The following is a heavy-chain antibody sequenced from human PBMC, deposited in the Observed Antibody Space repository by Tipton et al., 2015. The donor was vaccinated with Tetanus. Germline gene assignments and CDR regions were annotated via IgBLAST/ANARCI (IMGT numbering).Heavy chain of an antibody. Sequence: TLSLTCTVSGGSVSSGSYYWSWIRQPPGKGLEWIGYIYYSGSTNYNPSLKSRVTISVDTSKNQFSLKLSSVTAADTAVYYRARHATDIVVVVAAIDYWGQGTLVTVSS. D-gene: IGHD2-15*01. CDR1: GGSVSSGSYY. J-gene: IGHJ4*02. V-gene: IGHV4-61*01. CDR2: IYYSGST. CDR3: ARHATDIVVVVAAIDY.